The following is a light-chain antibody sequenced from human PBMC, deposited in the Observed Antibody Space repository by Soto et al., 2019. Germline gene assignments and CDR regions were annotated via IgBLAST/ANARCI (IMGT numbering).Light chain of an antibody. V-gene: IGLV4-69*01. Sequence: QSVLTQSPSASASLGASVKLTCTLSSGHSSYAIAWHQQQPEKGPRYLMKLNSDGSHSKRDGIPDRFSGSSSGAERYLTISRLQSEDEADYYCQTWGTGIVVFGGGTKLTVL. CDR3: QTWGTGIVV. CDR2: LNSDGSH. CDR1: SGHSSYA. J-gene: IGLJ2*01.